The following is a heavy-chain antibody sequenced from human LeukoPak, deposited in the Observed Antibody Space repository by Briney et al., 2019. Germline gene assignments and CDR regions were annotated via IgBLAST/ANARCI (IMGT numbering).Heavy chain of an antibody. Sequence: GGPLRLSCAASGFTSSSYSMNWVGQAPGKGREWVSSFIISSSYIYYADSVKGRFTISRDNAKNSLYLQMNSLRAEDTAVYYCARASEYYYDSSGYYPPYYYYGMDVWGQGTTVTVSS. V-gene: IGHV3-21*01. CDR3: ARASEYYYDSSGYYPPYYYYGMDV. J-gene: IGHJ6*02. D-gene: IGHD3-22*01. CDR1: GFTSSSYS. CDR2: FIISSSYI.